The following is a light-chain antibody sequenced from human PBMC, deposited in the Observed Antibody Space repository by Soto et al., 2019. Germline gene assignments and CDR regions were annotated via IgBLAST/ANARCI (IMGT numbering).Light chain of an antibody. CDR1: QSVSSY. CDR2: DAS. J-gene: IGKJ4*01. Sequence: EIGLTQSPATLSLSTGERATLSCRASQSVSSYLAWYQQKPGQAPRLLIYDASSRATGIPARFSGSGSGTDFTLTISSLEPEDFAVYYCQQRSNWPLTFGGGTKVDIK. CDR3: QQRSNWPLT. V-gene: IGKV3-11*01.